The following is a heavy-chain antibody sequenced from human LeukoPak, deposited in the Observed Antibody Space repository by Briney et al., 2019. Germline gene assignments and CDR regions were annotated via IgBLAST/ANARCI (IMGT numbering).Heavy chain of an antibody. CDR2: INPNSGGT. CDR1: GYTFTGYY. CDR3: ARVAADMAYDD. Sequence: ASVKVSCKASGYTFTGYYMHWVRQAPGQGLEWMGWINPNSGGTNYAQKFQGWVTMTRDTSISTAYMELSRLRSDDTAVYYCARVAADMAYDDRGQRTLVTASS. J-gene: IGHJ4*02. V-gene: IGHV1-2*04. D-gene: IGHD3-9*01.